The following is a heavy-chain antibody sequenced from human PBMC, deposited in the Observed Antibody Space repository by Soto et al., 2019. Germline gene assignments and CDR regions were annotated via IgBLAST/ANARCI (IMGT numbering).Heavy chain of an antibody. CDR2: ISYSGNT. Sequence: SETLSLTCTVSGGSISNFYCSWIRQPPGKGLEWIGYISYSGNTNYNPSLKSRVSISVDTSKNQLSLDLTSVTAADTAVYYCARAPMVLSRSYFDSWGQGTPVTVSS. D-gene: IGHD2-8*01. J-gene: IGHJ4*02. CDR1: GGSISNFY. CDR3: ARAPMVLSRSYFDS. V-gene: IGHV4-59*01.